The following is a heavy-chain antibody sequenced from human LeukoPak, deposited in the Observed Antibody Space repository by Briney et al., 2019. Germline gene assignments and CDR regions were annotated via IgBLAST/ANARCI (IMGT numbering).Heavy chain of an antibody. V-gene: IGHV4-31*03. CDR1: GGSISSGGYY. Sequence: SETLFLTCTVSGGSISSGGYYWSWIRQHPGKGLEWIGYIYYSGSTYYKPSLKSRVTISVDTSKNQFSLKLSSVTAADTAVYYCAREVRRSLTGYYYGFDLWGQETVVSVS. J-gene: IGHJ5*02. D-gene: IGHD3-9*01. CDR2: IYYSGST. CDR3: AREVRRSLTGYYYGFDL.